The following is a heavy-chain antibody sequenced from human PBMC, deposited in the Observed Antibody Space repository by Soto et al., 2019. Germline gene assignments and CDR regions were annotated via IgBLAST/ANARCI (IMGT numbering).Heavy chain of an antibody. V-gene: IGHV3-23*01. J-gene: IGHJ6*02. CDR1: GFAFSNFA. Sequence: GGSLRLSCAASGFAFSNFAMSWVRQAPGKGLEWVSAISGSGGSTYYADSVKGRFTISRDNSKNTLYLQMNSLRAEDTAVYYCAKVYHSLSSTDIWGQGTMVTVSS. CDR2: ISGSGGST. CDR3: AKVYHSLSSTDI. D-gene: IGHD2-2*01.